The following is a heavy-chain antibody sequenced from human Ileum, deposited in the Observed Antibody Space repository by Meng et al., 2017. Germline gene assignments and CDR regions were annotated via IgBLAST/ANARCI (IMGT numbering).Heavy chain of an antibody. Sequence: QVQLQQWGAGRLKPSETLSPTCAVFGWSFRGYYWSWIRQPPGKGLEWIGEINHSGSTNYNPSLKSRVTISVDTSKNQFSLKLSSVTAADTAVYYCARGGPWFDPWGQGTLVTVSS. V-gene: IGHV4-34*01. J-gene: IGHJ5*02. CDR1: GWSFRGYY. CDR2: INHSGST. CDR3: ARGGPWFDP.